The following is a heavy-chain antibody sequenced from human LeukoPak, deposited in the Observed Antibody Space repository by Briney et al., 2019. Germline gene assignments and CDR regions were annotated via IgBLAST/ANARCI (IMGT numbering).Heavy chain of an antibody. CDR3: ARASTPAMMVAGL. J-gene: IGHJ6*04. V-gene: IGHV3-21*01. CDR1: GFTFSSYS. Sequence: GGSLRLSCAASGFTFSSYSMNWVRQAPGKGLEWVSSISSSSSYIYYADSVKGRFTISRDNAKNSLYLQMNSLRAEDTAVYYCARASTPAMMVAGLWGKGTTVTVSS. D-gene: IGHD3-22*01. CDR2: ISSSSSYI.